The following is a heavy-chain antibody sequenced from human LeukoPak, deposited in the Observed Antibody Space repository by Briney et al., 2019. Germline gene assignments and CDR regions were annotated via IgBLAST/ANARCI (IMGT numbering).Heavy chain of an antibody. CDR3: ASLLFDYRNYYYYGMDV. D-gene: IGHD3-9*01. J-gene: IGHJ6*02. CDR1: GYTYTGYY. CDR2: INPNSGGT. V-gene: IGHV1-2*02. Sequence: ASVKVSCKASGYTYTGYYMHWVRQAPGQGLEWMGWINPNSGGTNNAQKFQGRVTMTRDTSISTAYMELSTLRSDDTAVYYCASLLFDYRNYYYYGMDVWGQGTTVTVSS.